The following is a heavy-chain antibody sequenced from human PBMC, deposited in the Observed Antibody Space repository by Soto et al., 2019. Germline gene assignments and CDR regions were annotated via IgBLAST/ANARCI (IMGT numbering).Heavy chain of an antibody. CDR1: GFTFSSYS. J-gene: IGHJ4*02. CDR2: ISSSGSYI. Sequence: GGSLRLSCAASGFTFSSYSMNWVRQAPGKGLEWVSSISSSGSYIYYADSVKGRFTISRDNAKNSLYLQMNSLRAEDTAVYYCARERGGSSSWPFDYWGQGTLVTVSS. D-gene: IGHD6-13*01. V-gene: IGHV3-21*01. CDR3: ARERGGSSSWPFDY.